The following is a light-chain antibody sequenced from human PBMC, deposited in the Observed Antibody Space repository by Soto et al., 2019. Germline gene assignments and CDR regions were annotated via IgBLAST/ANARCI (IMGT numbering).Light chain of an antibody. V-gene: IGKV3-20*01. CDR2: GAS. J-gene: IGKJ1*01. Sequence: EIVLTQSPGTLSLSPGERATLSCRASQSVSSTYLAWYQQKPGQAPRLLIYGASSRATGIPDRISGSGSGTDFTLTISRLEPEDFAVDYCQQYGSSLCTFGQGTKLEIK. CDR3: QQYGSSLCT. CDR1: QSVSSTY.